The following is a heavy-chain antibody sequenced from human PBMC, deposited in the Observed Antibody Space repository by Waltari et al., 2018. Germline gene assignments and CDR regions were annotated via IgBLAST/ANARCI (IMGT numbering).Heavy chain of an antibody. CDR1: GFTFTDYC. D-gene: IGHD6-19*01. CDR3: ARDGGYTSGGTGY. J-gene: IGHJ4*02. CDR2: INQHGTEK. Sequence: EVQLVESGGGLVKPGGSLRLSCAASGFTFTDYCMPWVRQAPGKGLEWVANINQHGTEKYYLDSVEGRFTISRDNAKNSLYLQMNSLRAEDTAVYYCARDGGYTSGGTGYWGQGTLVTVSS. V-gene: IGHV3-7*01.